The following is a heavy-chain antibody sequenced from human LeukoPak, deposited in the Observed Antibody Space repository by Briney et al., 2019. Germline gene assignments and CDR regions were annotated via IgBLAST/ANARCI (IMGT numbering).Heavy chain of an antibody. CDR2: INPHSGGT. D-gene: IGHD3-10*01. CDR1: GYTFTGYY. V-gene: IGHV1-2*02. Sequence: ASVKVSCKASGYTFTGYYIHWVRQAPGQGLEWMGWINPHSGGTNYAQKFQGGVTMTRDTSITTAYMELSSLRSDDTAVYYCANEEIQPPTGVYGSGGAYYSDYWGQGTLVTVSS. J-gene: IGHJ4*02. CDR3: ANEEIQPPTGVYGSGGAYYSDY.